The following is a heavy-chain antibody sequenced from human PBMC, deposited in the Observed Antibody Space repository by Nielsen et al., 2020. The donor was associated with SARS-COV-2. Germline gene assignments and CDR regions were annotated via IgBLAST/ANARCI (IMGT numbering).Heavy chain of an antibody. CDR1: GGSVSSGSYY. D-gene: IGHD4-23*01. CDR3: ARGPTTVVTPLDY. V-gene: IGHV4-61*01. CDR2: IYYSGST. J-gene: IGHJ4*02. Sequence: SETLSLTCTVPGGSVSSGSYYWSWIRQPPGKGLEWIGYIYYSGSTNYNPSLKSRVTISVDTSKNQFSLKLSSVTATDTAVYYCARGPTTVVTPLDYWGQGTLVTVSS.